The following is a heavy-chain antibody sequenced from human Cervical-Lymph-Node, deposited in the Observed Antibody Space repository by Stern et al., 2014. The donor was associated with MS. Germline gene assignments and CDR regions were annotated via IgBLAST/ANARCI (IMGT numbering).Heavy chain of an antibody. Sequence: VQLEESGAEVKKPGATVKVSCKASGYTFTSNGISWVRQAPGQGLEWMGRINTYDGNTNYAQLLQGRVTITADTSTRTAYMELRSLRSDDTAVYYCARVVVTARRYDALDVWGQGTVVTVSS. CDR1: GYTFTSNG. D-gene: IGHD2-21*02. CDR3: ARVVVTARRYDALDV. J-gene: IGHJ3*01. V-gene: IGHV1-18*04. CDR2: INTYDGNT.